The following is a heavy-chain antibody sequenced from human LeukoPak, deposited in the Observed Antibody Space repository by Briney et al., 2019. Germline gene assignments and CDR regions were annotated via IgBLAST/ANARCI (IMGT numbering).Heavy chain of an antibody. Sequence: PGESLRLSCAASGFNVAAYAMYWVRQPPGKSLEWVSLISGDSDNKYSADSVKGRFAIPRDSSKNTLYLQMTSLRAEDTAVYYCAKDQRFGDLNDYRGQGTLVTVSS. D-gene: IGHD3-10*01. CDR3: AKDQRFGDLNDY. J-gene: IGHJ4*02. V-gene: IGHV3-43*02. CDR2: ISGDSDNK. CDR1: GFNVAAYA.